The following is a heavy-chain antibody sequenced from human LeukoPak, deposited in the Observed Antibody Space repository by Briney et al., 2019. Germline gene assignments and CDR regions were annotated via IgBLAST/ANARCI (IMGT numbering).Heavy chain of an antibody. D-gene: IGHD2-2*01. V-gene: IGHV4-39*01. CDR1: GGSISSSSYY. CDR3: ARGADKQYCSSTSCYSLPYGMDV. J-gene: IGHJ6*02. Sequence: SETLSLTCTVSGGSISSSSYYWGWNRQPPGKGLEWIGSIYYSGSTYYNPSLKSRVTISVDTSKNQFSLKLSSVTAADTAVYYCARGADKQYCSSTSCYSLPYGMDVWGQGTTVTVSS. CDR2: IYYSGST.